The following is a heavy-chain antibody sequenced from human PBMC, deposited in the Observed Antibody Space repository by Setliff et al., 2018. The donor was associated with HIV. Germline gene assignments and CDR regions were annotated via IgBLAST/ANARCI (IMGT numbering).Heavy chain of an antibody. CDR2: IYYSGTT. J-gene: IGHJ4*02. Sequence: PSETLSLTCTVSGASVNSNNYYWGWIRQPPGKGLEWIASIYYSGTTYYNPSLKSRVTITVDTSKNQFSLNLSPDPAADKAVYYCARLSLSLVRGIINSGDRFFDYWGQGSLVTVSS. CDR3: ARLSLSLVRGIINSGDRFFDY. CDR1: GASVNSNNYY. D-gene: IGHD3-10*01. V-gene: IGHV4-39*01.